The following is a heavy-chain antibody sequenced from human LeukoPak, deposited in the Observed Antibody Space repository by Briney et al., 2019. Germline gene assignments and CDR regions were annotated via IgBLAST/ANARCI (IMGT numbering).Heavy chain of an antibody. CDR1: GFTFSSYA. CDR3: ARDGEYYYGSGVLGPVSYYMDV. V-gene: IGHV3-30-3*01. D-gene: IGHD3-10*01. CDR2: ISYDGSNK. Sequence: PGGSLRLSCAASGFTFSSYAMHWVRQAPGKGLEWVAVISYDGSNKYYADSVKGRFTISRDNSKNTLYLQMNSLRAEDTAVYYCARDGEYYYGSGVLGPVSYYMDVWGKGTTVTVSS. J-gene: IGHJ6*03.